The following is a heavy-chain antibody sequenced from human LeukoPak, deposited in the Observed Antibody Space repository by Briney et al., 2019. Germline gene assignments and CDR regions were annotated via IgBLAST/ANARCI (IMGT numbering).Heavy chain of an antibody. CDR2: IYYSGSV. Sequence: SQTLSLTCTVSGGSISSGDYYWSWIRQPPGKGLEWIGYIYYSGSVYYNPSLKSRVTISLDTSNNQFSLKLNSVTAADTAVYYCAGISVTRLRGVEGPPENWGPETLVTVSS. J-gene: IGHJ4*02. CDR1: GGSISSGDYY. D-gene: IGHD3-10*01. CDR3: AGISVTRLRGVEGPPEN. V-gene: IGHV4-30-4*01.